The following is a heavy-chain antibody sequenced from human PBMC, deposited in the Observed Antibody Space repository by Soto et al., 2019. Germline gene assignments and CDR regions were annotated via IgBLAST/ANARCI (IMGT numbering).Heavy chain of an antibody. CDR2: IYPGDSDT. J-gene: IGHJ6*03. CDR3: ARRGVVVVPAAMPSSDYYYYYYMDV. CDR1: GYSFTSYW. D-gene: IGHD2-2*01. Sequence: PGESLKISCKGSGYSFTSYWIGWVRQMPGKGLEWMGIIYPGDSDTRYSPSFQGQVTISADKSISTAYLQWSSLKASDTAMYYCARRGVVVVPAAMPSSDYYYYYYMDVWAKGPRSPSP. V-gene: IGHV5-51*01.